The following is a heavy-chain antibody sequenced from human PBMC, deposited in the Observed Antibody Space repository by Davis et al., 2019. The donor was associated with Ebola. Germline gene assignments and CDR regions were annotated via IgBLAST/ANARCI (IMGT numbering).Heavy chain of an antibody. CDR1: GGSISSYY. CDR3: ASLGTSY. D-gene: IGHD7-27*01. CDR2: IYYSGST. V-gene: IGHV4-59*01. J-gene: IGHJ4*02. Sequence: GSLRLSCTVSGGSISSYYWSWIRQPPGKGLEWIGYIYYSGSTNYNPSLKSRVTISVDTSKNQFSLKLSSVTAADTAVYYCASLGTSYWGQGTLVTVSS.